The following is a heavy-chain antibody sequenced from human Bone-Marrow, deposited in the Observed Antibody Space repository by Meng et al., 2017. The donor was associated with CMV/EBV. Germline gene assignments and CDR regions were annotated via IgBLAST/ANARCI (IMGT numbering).Heavy chain of an antibody. CDR2: INPNSGGT. Sequence: ASVKVSCKASGYTFTGYYMHWVRRAPGQGLEWMGWINPNSGGTNYAQKFQGRVTMTRDTSISTAYMELSRLSSDDTAVYYCAREGTIFGVVPYGGPFDPWGQGNLVNVSS. J-gene: IGHJ5*02. D-gene: IGHD3-3*01. CDR3: AREGTIFGVVPYGGPFDP. V-gene: IGHV1-2*02. CDR1: GYTFTGYY.